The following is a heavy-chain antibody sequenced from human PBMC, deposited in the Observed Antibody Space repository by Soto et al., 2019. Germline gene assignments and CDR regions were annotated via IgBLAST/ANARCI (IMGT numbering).Heavy chain of an antibody. Sequence: PGGSLRLSCAASGFTFDDYAMHWVRQAPGKGLEWVSGISWNSGSIGYADSVKGRFTISRDNAKNSLYLQMNSLRAEDTALYYCAKGLPNYYDSSGPLDYWGQGTLVTVSS. CDR1: GFTFDDYA. V-gene: IGHV3-9*01. CDR3: AKGLPNYYDSSGPLDY. CDR2: ISWNSGSI. J-gene: IGHJ4*02. D-gene: IGHD3-22*01.